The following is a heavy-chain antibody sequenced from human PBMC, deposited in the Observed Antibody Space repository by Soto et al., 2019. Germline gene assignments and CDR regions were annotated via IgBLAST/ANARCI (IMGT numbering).Heavy chain of an antibody. J-gene: IGHJ6*02. V-gene: IGHV1-18*01. CDR3: EKNGQPPYYYYGLDV. CDR2: ISGYNGDT. D-gene: IGHD2-8*01. CDR1: GYTFTRYG. Sequence: QGHLVQSGGEVKKPGASVKVSCKASGYTFTRYGISWVRQAPGQGLEWMGWISGYNGDTNYAQNVQGRVSMTIDTSTSTAYMELRSLTSDDTAVYYCEKNGQPPYYYYGLDVWGQGTTVTVSS.